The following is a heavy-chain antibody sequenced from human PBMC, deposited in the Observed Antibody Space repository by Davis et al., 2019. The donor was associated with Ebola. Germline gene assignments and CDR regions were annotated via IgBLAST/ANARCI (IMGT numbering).Heavy chain of an antibody. CDR3: AKGTVAATLHYYYYGMDV. CDR1: GFTFSSYA. J-gene: IGHJ6*02. D-gene: IGHD2-15*01. V-gene: IGHV3-23*01. Sequence: GESLKISCAASGFTFSSYAMSWVRQVSGQGLEWVSAISGSGGSSYYAASVKGRFTISRDNSKNTLYLQMNSLRAEDTAVYYCAKGTVAATLHYYYYGMDVWGQGTTVTVSS. CDR2: ISGSGGSS.